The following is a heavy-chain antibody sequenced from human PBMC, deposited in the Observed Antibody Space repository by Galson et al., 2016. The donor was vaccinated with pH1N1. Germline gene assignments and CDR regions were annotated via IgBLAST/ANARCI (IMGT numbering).Heavy chain of an antibody. J-gene: IGHJ5*02. CDR2: IDWDDDK. CDR3: ARMTYGDYSNWFDP. V-gene: IGHV2-70*01. D-gene: IGHD4-17*01. CDR1: GFSLSTSGMC. Sequence: PALVKPPQTLTLTCTFSGFSLSTSGMCVSWIRQPPGKALEWLALIDWDDDKYYSTSLKTRLTISKETSKNQVVLTMTNMDPVDTATYYCARMTYGDYSNWFDPWGQGTLVTVSS.